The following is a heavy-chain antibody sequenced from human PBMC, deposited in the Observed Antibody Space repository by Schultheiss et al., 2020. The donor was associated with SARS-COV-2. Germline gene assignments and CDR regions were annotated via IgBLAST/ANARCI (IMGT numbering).Heavy chain of an antibody. CDR3: ARNQAQYCSTTSCFWFLDY. CDR2: ISYDGSNK. CDR1: GFTFSSYA. D-gene: IGHD2-2*01. V-gene: IGHV3-30*01. Sequence: GGSLRLSCAASGFTFSSYAMHWVRQAPGKGLEWVALISYDGSNKYYADSVKGRFTISRDNSKNTLYLQMNSLRPEDTAVYYCARNQAQYCSTTSCFWFLDYWGQGTLVTVSS. J-gene: IGHJ4*02.